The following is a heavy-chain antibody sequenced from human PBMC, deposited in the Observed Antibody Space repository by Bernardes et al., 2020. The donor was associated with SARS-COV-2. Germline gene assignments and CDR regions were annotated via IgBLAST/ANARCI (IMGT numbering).Heavy chain of an antibody. J-gene: IGHJ5*02. CDR3: ARDCSSSWGFDP. CDR1: GYTFTGYY. D-gene: IGHD6-13*01. Sequence: SVKVSCKASGYTFTGYYMHWVRQAPGQGLEWMGWINPNSGGTNYAQKFQGRVTMTRDTSISTAYMELSRLRSDDTAVYYCARDCSSSWGFDPWGQGTLVTVSS. CDR2: INPNSGGT. V-gene: IGHV1-2*02.